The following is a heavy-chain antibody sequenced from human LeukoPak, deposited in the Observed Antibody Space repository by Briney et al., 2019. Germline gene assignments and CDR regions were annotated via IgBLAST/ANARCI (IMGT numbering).Heavy chain of an antibody. Sequence: SETLSLTCAVYGGSFSGYYWSWIRRPPGKGLEWIGYIYYSGSTNYNPSLKSRVTISVDTSKNQFSLKLSSVTAADTAVYYCARDGYYGMDVWGQGTTVTVSS. CDR3: ARDGYYGMDV. CDR1: GGSFSGYY. V-gene: IGHV4-59*01. CDR2: IYYSGST. J-gene: IGHJ6*02.